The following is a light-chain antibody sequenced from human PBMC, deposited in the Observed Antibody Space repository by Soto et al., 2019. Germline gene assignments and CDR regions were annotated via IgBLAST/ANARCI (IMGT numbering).Light chain of an antibody. CDR2: DVT. J-gene: IGLJ1*01. CDR1: SSDIGGYNS. V-gene: IGLV2-8*01. Sequence: SALTQSPSASGSPGQSVTISCTGTSSDIGGYNSVSWYRQHPGKAPKVMIYDVTKRPSGVPDRFSGSKSGNTASLTVSALQAEDEADYYCSSYTDTKSLVFGTGTKVTVL. CDR3: SSYTDTKSLV.